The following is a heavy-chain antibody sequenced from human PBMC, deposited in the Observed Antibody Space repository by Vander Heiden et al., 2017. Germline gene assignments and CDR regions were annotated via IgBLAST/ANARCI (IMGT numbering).Heavy chain of an antibody. V-gene: IGHV4-39*01. CDR3: ARRPASSAGYSYGLDY. J-gene: IGHJ4*02. CDR1: GGSISSSSYY. CDR2: IYYSGST. Sequence: QLQLQESGPGLVKPSETLSLTCTVSGGSISSSSYYWGWIRQPPGKGLEWIGSIYYSGSTCYNPSLKSRVTISVDTSKNQFSLKLSSVTAADTAVYYCARRPASSAGYSYGLDYWGQGTLVTVSS. D-gene: IGHD5-18*01.